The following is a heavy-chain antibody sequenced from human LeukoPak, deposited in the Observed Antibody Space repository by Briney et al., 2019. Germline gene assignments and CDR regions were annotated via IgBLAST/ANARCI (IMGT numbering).Heavy chain of an antibody. V-gene: IGHV3-53*01. Sequence: PGGSLRLSCAASGFTFSSNYMRWLRQARGKGLEWVSVIYSGGSTYYADSVKGRFTISRDNSKNTLYLQMNSPRAEDTAVYYCASGSGSYRTPYYYMDVWGTGTTVTVSS. D-gene: IGHD3-10*01. CDR2: IYSGGST. CDR1: GFTFSSNY. J-gene: IGHJ6*03. CDR3: ASGSGSYRTPYYYMDV.